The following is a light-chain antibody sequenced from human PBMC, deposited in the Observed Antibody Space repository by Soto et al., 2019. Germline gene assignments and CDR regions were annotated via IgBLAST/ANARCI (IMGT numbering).Light chain of an antibody. J-gene: IGKJ1*01. CDR1: QSVSSSY. V-gene: IGKV3-20*01. CDR3: QQSGSSPRT. Sequence: EIVLTQSPGTLSLSPGERATLSCRASQSVSSSYLAWYQQKPGQAPRLLIYGASSRATGIPDRFSGSGSGTDFTLTISRLEPEDFAVYYCQQSGSSPRTFGLGTKVDIK. CDR2: GAS.